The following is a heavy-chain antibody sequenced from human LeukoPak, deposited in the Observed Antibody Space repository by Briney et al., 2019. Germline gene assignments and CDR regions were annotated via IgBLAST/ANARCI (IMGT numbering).Heavy chain of an antibody. CDR3: CRVVVVAASGPFDY. V-gene: IGHV1-18*01. CDR1: GYTFTSYG. D-gene: IGHD2-15*01. CDR2: ISAYNGNT. J-gene: IGHJ4*02. Sequence: ASVKVSCTASGYTFTSYGISWVRQAPGQGLEWMGWISAYNGNTNYAQKFQGRVTITADESTSTAYMELSSLRSEDTAVYYCCRVVVVAASGPFDYWGQGTLVTVSS.